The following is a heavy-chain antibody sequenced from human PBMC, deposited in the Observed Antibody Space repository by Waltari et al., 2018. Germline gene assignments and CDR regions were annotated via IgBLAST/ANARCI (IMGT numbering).Heavy chain of an antibody. CDR3: ARDRWSSGLAPY. D-gene: IGHD1-26*01. CDR2: ISPSSGGT. CDR1: GYTFPGYY. Sequence: QVQLVQSGAEVKKPGASVKVSCKASGYTFPGYYMHWVGQAPEQGLERMAWISPSSGGTDDAQKFQGRVTMTRDTSISTAYMELSRLGSDDTAVYYCARDRWSSGLAPYWGQGTLVTVSS. V-gene: IGHV1-2*02. J-gene: IGHJ4*02.